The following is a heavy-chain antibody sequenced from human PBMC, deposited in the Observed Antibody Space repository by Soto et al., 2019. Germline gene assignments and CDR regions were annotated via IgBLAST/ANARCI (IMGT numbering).Heavy chain of an antibody. CDR1: GFTYRDHW. CDR3: ARDRPHNWFDP. V-gene: IGHV3-74*01. Sequence: EVQLVESGGGLVQPGGSLRLSCAASGFTYRDHWVHWVRQAPGKGLVWVSGIDKDVTSARYADSVRGRFTISRDDAKNMMFLQMDSLRVEETALYYCARDRPHNWFDPWGQGILVTVSS. J-gene: IGHJ5*02. CDR2: IDKDVTSA.